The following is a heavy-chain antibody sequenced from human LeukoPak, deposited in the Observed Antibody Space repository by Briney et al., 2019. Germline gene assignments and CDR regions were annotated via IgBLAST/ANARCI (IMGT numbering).Heavy chain of an antibody. CDR1: GGTFSSYA. CDR3: ARRSPIAVAGKFDY. D-gene: IGHD6-19*01. V-gene: IGHV1-69*13. J-gene: IGHJ4*02. CDR2: IIPIFGKE. Sequence: SVTVSCKASGGTFSSYAISWVRQAPGQGLEWMGGIIPIFGKENYAQKFQGRVTITADESTSTAYMELSSLRTEDTAVYYCARRSPIAVAGKFDYWGQGTLVTVSS.